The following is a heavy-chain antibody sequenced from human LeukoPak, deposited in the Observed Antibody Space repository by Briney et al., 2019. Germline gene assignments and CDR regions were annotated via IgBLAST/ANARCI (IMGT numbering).Heavy chain of an antibody. CDR3: AKSLSSSGIIKAGLEY. Sequence: GGSLRLSCAASGFTFTSYGMHWVRQAPGKGLEWVALISDDGKKKVYADSVKGRFTISRDNSKNTLYLQMNSLRAEDTAAYHCAKSLSSSGIIKAGLEYWGQGMLVTVSS. CDR1: GFTFTSYG. V-gene: IGHV3-30*18. D-gene: IGHD1-14*01. J-gene: IGHJ4*02. CDR2: ISDDGKKK.